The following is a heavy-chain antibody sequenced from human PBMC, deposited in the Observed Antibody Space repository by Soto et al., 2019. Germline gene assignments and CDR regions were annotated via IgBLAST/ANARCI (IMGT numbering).Heavy chain of an antibody. V-gene: IGHV3-23*01. CDR2: ISGSGGST. D-gene: IGHD3-9*01. CDR3: AKAPEYYDILTGYYGASRFDY. J-gene: IGHJ4*02. Sequence: GGSLRLSCAASGFTFSSYAMSWVRQAPGKGLEWVSAISGSGGSTYYADSVKGRFTISRDNSKNTLYLQMNSLRAEDTAVYYCAKAPEYYDILTGYYGASRFDYWGQGTLVTVSS. CDR1: GFTFSSYA.